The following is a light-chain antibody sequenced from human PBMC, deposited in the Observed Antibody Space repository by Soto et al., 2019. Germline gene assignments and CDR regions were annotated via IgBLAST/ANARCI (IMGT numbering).Light chain of an antibody. J-gene: IGLJ1*01. CDR2: EVI. CDR3: NSYTTSNTFV. CDR1: SSDIGAHNF. Sequence: ALTQPASVSGSPGQAITVSCSGTSSDIGAHNFVSWYQQHPGKAPKLIIYEVINRPSGVSDRFSGSKSGNTASLTISGLQSEDEADYYCNSYTTSNTFVFGSGTRSPS. V-gene: IGLV2-14*03.